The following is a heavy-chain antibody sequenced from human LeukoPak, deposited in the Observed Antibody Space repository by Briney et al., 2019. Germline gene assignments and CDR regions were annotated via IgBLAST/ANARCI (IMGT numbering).Heavy chain of an antibody. Sequence: ASVKVSCKASGYTFTSYGISWVRQAPGQGLEWMGWISAYNGNTNYAQKLQGRVTMTTDTSTSTAYMELRSLRSDDTVVYYCARDQISITMIVVVSEADAFDIWGQGTMVTVSS. J-gene: IGHJ3*02. D-gene: IGHD3-22*01. CDR2: ISAYNGNT. V-gene: IGHV1-18*01. CDR3: ARDQISITMIVVVSEADAFDI. CDR1: GYTFTSYG.